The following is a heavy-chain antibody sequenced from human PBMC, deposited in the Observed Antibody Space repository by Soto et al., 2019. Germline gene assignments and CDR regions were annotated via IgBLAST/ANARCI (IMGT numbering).Heavy chain of an antibody. V-gene: IGHV3-15*01. CDR3: TRGSYQRNYYYYGMDV. Sequence: EVQLVESGGGLVKPGGSLRLSCAASGFTFSNAWMSWVRQVPGKGLEWVGRIKSKTDGGTRDYAAPVKGRFTISREDSKKTLYLQMNSLKAEDTGVYYCTRGSYQRNYYYYGMDVWGQGTTVTVSS. J-gene: IGHJ6*02. CDR1: GFTFSNAW. D-gene: IGHD1-26*01. CDR2: IKSKTDGGTR.